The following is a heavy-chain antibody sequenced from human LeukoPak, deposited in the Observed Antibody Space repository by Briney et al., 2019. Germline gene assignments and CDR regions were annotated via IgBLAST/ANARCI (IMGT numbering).Heavy chain of an antibody. J-gene: IGHJ5*02. D-gene: IGHD3-10*02. CDR3: ARETVFGRGPNWFDP. V-gene: IGHV1-18*01. CDR2: ISVHNGDT. Sequence: ASVNVSCKASGYTFRNYAISWVRQAPGQGLEWVGWISVHNGDTRYTQKLQGRVALATDTSTGTVYMELRSLRSDDTAVYYCARETVFGRGPNWFDPWGQGTLVTVSS. CDR1: GYTFRNYA.